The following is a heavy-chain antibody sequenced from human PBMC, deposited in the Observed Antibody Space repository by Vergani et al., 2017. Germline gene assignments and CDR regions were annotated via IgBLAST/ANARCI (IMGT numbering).Heavy chain of an antibody. J-gene: IGHJ4*02. CDR1: GYTFTSYY. CDR2: INPSGGST. CDR3: ARARHSRGVDY. Sequence: QVQLVQSGAEVKKPGASVKVSCKASGYTFTSYYMHWVRQAPGRGLEWMGIINPSGGSTSYAQKFQGRVTMTRDTSTSTVYMELSSLRSEDTAVYYCARARHSRGVDYWGQGTLVTVSS. V-gene: IGHV1-46*03. D-gene: IGHD6-13*01.